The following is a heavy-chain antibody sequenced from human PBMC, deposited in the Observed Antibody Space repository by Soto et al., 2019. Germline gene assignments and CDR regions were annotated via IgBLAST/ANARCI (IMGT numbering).Heavy chain of an antibody. Sequence: SETLSLTCFVSGYSITAGGYYWSWISHHPRKGLEWIGSFYSSGIIIYNPSLRSRVSISGDTSSNQFSMSLTSVTAADTARYYCARMYSSGSGWFHPWGQGTLVTVSS. D-gene: IGHD6-19*01. CDR1: GYSITAGGYY. J-gene: IGHJ5*02. CDR3: ARMYSSGSGWFHP. CDR2: FYSSGII. V-gene: IGHV4-31*03.